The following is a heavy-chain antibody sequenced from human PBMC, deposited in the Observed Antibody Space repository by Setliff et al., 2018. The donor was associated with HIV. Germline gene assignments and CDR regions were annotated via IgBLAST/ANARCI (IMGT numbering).Heavy chain of an antibody. V-gene: IGHV1-18*01. J-gene: IGHJ4*02. CDR2: ISSDNGNT. D-gene: IGHD2-21*02. Sequence: ASVKVSCKASGYSFRNYDLNWVRQAPGQGLEWMGWISSDNGNTIYAQKFQGRVAMTIDTSTSTAHMELRSLTSDDTAFYFCARVGRDGYNSFFDSWGQGTLVTVSS. CDR3: ARVGRDGYNSFFDS. CDR1: GYSFRNYD.